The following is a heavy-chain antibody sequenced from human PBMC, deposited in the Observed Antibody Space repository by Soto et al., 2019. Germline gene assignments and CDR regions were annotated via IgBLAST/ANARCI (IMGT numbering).Heavy chain of an antibody. CDR1: GVTFSSDS. CDR3: ARVPHDSSAPIDS. J-gene: IGHJ4*02. D-gene: IGHD3-22*01. CDR2: MSGSSSYR. V-gene: IGHV3-21*01. Sequence: GGSLRLSCAASGVTFSSDSMNWGRQAPGKGLEWVSSMSGSSSYRYCADSVKGRCTISRDNAKKSLYLQMKSLGAEDTAVEYCARVPHDSSAPIDSWGQGPLAT.